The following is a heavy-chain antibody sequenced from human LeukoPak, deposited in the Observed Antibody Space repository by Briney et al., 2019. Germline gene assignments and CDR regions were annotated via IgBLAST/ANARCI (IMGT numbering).Heavy chain of an antibody. V-gene: IGHV3-23*01. D-gene: IGHD3-10*01. J-gene: IGHJ4*02. CDR1: GFTFSSYS. Sequence: GGSLRLSCAASGFTFSSYSMNWVRQAPGKGLEWVSTISGYGGYTYYADSVKGRFAISRDNSNNTLYLRLHSLRAEDTAVYYCAKDALWFGESQYYFDYWGQGTLVTVSS. CDR2: ISGYGGYT. CDR3: AKDALWFGESQYYFDY.